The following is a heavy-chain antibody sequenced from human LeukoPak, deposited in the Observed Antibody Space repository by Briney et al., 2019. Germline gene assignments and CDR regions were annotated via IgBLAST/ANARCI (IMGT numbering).Heavy chain of an antibody. D-gene: IGHD2-8*01. Sequence: GGSLRLSCAASGFTFSSYWMHWVRQAPGKGLVWVSRINSDGSSTSYAGSVKGRFTISRDNAKNTLYLQMNSLRAEDTAVYYCARVQGHPPNGLDIWGQGTMVTVPS. CDR1: GFTFSSYW. CDR2: INSDGSST. V-gene: IGHV3-74*01. CDR3: ARVQGHPPNGLDI. J-gene: IGHJ3*02.